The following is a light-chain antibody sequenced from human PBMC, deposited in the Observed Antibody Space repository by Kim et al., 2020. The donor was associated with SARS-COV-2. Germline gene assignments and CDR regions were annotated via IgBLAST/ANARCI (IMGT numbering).Light chain of an antibody. Sequence: GQSVTISCTGTSSDVGGYIYVYWYQQHPGKAPKLMIFEDTKRPSGVPDRFSGSKSGNTASLTVSGLQAVDEAEYYCSSYADSNNVLFGSGTQLTVL. CDR1: SSDVGGYIY. J-gene: IGLJ2*01. CDR3: SSYADSNNVL. CDR2: EDT. V-gene: IGLV2-8*01.